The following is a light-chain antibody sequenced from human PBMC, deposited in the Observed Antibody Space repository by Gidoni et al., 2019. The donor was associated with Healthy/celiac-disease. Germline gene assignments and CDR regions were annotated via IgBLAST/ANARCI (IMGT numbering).Light chain of an antibody. CDR2: KAS. Sequence: DIQMTQSPSTLSASVGDRVTITFRASQSISSWLAWYQQKPGKAPKLLIYKASSLESGVPSRFSGSGSGTEFTLTISSLQPDDFATYYCQQYNSYTVXGXTKVEIK. J-gene: IGKJ4*01. V-gene: IGKV1-5*03. CDR3: QQYNSYT. CDR1: QSISSW.